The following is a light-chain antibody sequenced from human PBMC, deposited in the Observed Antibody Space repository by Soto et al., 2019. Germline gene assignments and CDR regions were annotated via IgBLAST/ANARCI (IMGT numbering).Light chain of an antibody. CDR1: SSDIGRSNP. Sequence: QSALTQPASVSGSPGQSIPISCTGTSSDIGRSNPVSWYQQHPDKTPKVMIYEGSTRPSGVSNRFSGSKSGNTASLTISGLQAEDEADYYCCSYAGTSTYVFGSGTKVTVL. CDR3: CSYAGTSTYV. CDR2: EGS. J-gene: IGLJ1*01. V-gene: IGLV2-23*01.